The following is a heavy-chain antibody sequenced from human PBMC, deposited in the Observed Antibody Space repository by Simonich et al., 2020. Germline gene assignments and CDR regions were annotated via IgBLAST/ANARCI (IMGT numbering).Heavy chain of an antibody. V-gene: IGHV1-8*03. CDR3: ARTYSGSYYYFDY. CDR2: MNPNRGNT. Sequence: QVQLVQSGAEVKKPGASVKVSCKASGYTFTSYDINWVRQATGQGLEWMGWMNPNRGNTGYAQKFQGRDTSTRNTSISTAYMELSSLRSEDTAVYYCARTYSGSYYYFDYWGQGTLVTVSS. J-gene: IGHJ4*02. CDR1: GYTFTSYD. D-gene: IGHD1-26*01.